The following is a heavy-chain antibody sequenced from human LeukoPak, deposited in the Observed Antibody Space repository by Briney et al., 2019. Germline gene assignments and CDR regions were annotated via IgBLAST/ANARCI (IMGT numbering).Heavy chain of an antibody. CDR3: ASPIRDHILTGGVYYYGMDV. D-gene: IGHD3-9*01. CDR2: IYSGGST. V-gene: IGHV3-53*01. J-gene: IGHJ6*02. CDR1: GFTVSSNY. Sequence: GGSLRLSCAASGFTVSSNYISWVRQAPGKGLEWVSVIYSGGSTYYADSVKGRFTISRDNSKNTLYLQMNSLRAEDSAVYYCASPIRDHILTGGVYYYGMDVWGQGTTVTVSS.